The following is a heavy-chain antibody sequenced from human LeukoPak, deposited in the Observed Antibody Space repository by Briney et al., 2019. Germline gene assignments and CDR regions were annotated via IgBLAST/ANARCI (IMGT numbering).Heavy chain of an antibody. CDR3: ARRGRSAWRPFDY. CDR1: GGSFSGYY. CDR2: INHSGST. J-gene: IGHJ4*02. Sequence: SETLSLTCAVYGGSFSGYYWSWIRQPPGKGLECIGEINHSGSTNYNPSLKSRVTISVDTSKNQFSLKLSSVTAADTAVYYCARRGRSAWRPFDYWGQGTLVTVSS. V-gene: IGHV4-34*01. D-gene: IGHD5-12*01.